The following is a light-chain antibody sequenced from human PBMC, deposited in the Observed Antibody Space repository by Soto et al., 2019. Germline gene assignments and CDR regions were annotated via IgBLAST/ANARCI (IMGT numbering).Light chain of an antibody. CDR3: QQYNSHLWT. CDR1: QSVSSW. Sequence: DIQMTQSPSTLSASVGDRITITCRASQSVSSWLAWYQQKPGKAPNLLIYDASTLESGVPSRFSGSGSGTEFTLTISSLQPDDFATYYCQQYNSHLWTFGQGTKVEIK. CDR2: DAS. J-gene: IGKJ1*01. V-gene: IGKV1-5*01.